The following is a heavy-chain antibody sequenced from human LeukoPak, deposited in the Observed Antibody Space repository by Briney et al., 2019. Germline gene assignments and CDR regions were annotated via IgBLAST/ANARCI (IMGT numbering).Heavy chain of an antibody. J-gene: IGHJ4*02. V-gene: IGHV1-2*02. CDR1: GYTFTGYY. D-gene: IGHD2-15*01. CDR3: ARGYCSGNTCYSNGLDPTFDY. Sequence: GASVKVSCKASGYTFTGYYLYWVRQAPGQGLEWMGWINPNSGDTNYAQKFQGRVTMTRDTSISTAYMELSRLRYDDTAVFFCARGYCSGNTCYSNGLDPTFDYWGQGTLVTVSS. CDR2: INPNSGDT.